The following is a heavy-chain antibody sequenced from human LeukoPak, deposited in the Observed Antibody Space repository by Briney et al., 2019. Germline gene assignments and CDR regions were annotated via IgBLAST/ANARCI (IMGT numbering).Heavy chain of an antibody. Sequence: PGGSLRLSCAASGFTVSSNYMSWVRQAPGKGLEWVSVIYSGGSTYYADSVKGRFTISRDNSKNTLYLQMNSLRAEDTAVYYCARVEQQLSFDYWGQGTLVTVSS. J-gene: IGHJ4*02. D-gene: IGHD6-13*01. V-gene: IGHV3-66*01. CDR2: IYSGGST. CDR3: ARVEQQLSFDY. CDR1: GFTVSSNY.